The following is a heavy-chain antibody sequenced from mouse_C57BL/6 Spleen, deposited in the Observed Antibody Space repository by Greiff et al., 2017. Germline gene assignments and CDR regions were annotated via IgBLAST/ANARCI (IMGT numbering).Heavy chain of an antibody. D-gene: IGHD2-12*01. V-gene: IGHV1-69*01. J-gene: IGHJ4*01. CDR2: IDPSDSYT. CDR1: GYTFTSYW. Sequence: QVQLQQPGAELVMPGASVKLSCKASGYTFTSYWMHWVKQRPGQGLEWIGEIDPSDSYTNYNQKFKGKSTLTVDKSSSTAYMQLSSLTSEDSAVYYCARRDDEDAMDYWGQGTSVTGS. CDR3: ARRDDEDAMDY.